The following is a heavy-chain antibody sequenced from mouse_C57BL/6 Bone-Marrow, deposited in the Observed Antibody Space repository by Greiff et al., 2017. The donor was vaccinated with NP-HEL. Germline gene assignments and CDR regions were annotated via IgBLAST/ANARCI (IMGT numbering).Heavy chain of an antibody. Sequence: EVQLQQSGAELVRPGASVKLSCTASGFNIKDDYMHWVKQRPEQGLEWIGWIDPENGDTEYASKFQGKATITADTSSNTAYLQLSSLTSEDTAVYDCTYASYYGSSFYWYFDVWGTGTTVTVSS. CDR1: GFNIKDDY. CDR2: IDPENGDT. V-gene: IGHV14-4*01. D-gene: IGHD1-1*01. J-gene: IGHJ1*03. CDR3: TYASYYGSSFYWYFDV.